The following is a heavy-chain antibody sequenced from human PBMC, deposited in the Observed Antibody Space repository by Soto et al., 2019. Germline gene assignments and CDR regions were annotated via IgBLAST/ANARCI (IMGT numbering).Heavy chain of an antibody. CDR2: INHSGST. J-gene: IGHJ4*02. Sequence: PSETLSLTCAVYGGSFSGYYWSWIRQPPGKGLEWIGEINHSGSTNYNPSLKSRVTISVDTSKNQFSLKLSSVTAADTAVYYCARGASLYYDFWSGYYRTQKKIDSHTPFDYWGQGTLVTVSS. CDR3: ARGASLYYDFWSGYYRTQKKIDSHTPFDY. CDR1: GGSFSGYY. V-gene: IGHV4-34*01. D-gene: IGHD3-3*01.